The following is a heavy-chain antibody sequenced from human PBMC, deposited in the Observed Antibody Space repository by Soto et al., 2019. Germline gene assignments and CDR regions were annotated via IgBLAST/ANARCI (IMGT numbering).Heavy chain of an antibody. CDR2: ISGSGGIT. Sequence: EVQLLESGATLVQPGGSLRLSCAASGFTFSVYAMSWVRQAPGKGLEWVSAISGSGGITYYADFGKGRSTISRDNPKNTMFLQLNTLRVEDTAVYYCAKVPRYCSGGGCYGGYFDYWGQGTLVTVSS. D-gene: IGHD2-15*01. CDR3: AKVPRYCSGGGCYGGYFDY. CDR1: GFTFSVYA. J-gene: IGHJ4*02. V-gene: IGHV3-23*01.